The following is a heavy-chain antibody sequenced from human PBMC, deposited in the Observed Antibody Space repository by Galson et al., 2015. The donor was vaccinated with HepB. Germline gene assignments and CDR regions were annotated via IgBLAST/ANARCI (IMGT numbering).Heavy chain of an antibody. J-gene: IGHJ5*02. D-gene: IGHD6-6*01. CDR2: ISAYNGNT. CDR3: ARDYSSSSGRDNWFDP. CDR1: GSTFTSYG. Sequence: SVKVSCKASGSTFTSYGISWVRQAPGQGLEWMGWISAYNGNTNYAQKLQGRVTMTTDTSTSTAYMELRSLRSDDTAVYYCARDYSSSSGRDNWFDPWGQGTLVTVSS. V-gene: IGHV1-18*04.